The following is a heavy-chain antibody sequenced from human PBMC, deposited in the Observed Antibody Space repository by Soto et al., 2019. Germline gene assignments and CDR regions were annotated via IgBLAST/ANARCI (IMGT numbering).Heavy chain of an antibody. CDR2: IDSGGSRT. D-gene: IGHD1-1*01. CDR3: TREVQPGVRREYDY. J-gene: IGHJ4*02. CDR1: AFTFDSHT. V-gene: IGHV3-21*01. Sequence: EAHLVESGGGVVKPGGSLRLSCEASAFTFDSHTMNWVRQAPGKGLEWVSSIDSGGSRTFYADTVKGRFTISRDNAKNSLFLQMNSLRAEDTAVYFCTREVQPGVRREYDYRGQGTLVTVSS.